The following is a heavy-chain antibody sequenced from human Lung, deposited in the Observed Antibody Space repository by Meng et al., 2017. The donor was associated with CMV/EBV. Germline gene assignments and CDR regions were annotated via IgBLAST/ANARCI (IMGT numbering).Heavy chain of an antibody. CDR1: GFTFNTYA. CDR2: IRFDASNK. D-gene: IGHD1-7*01. CDR3: VKGIYPRTYYYYYYGLDV. J-gene: IGHJ6*02. Sequence: GGSLRLXCAASGFTFNTYAMHWVRQAPGKGLEWVAFIRFDASNKYHADSVKGRFTISRDNFKNTLFLQMNSLRPEDTAVYYCVKGIYPRTYYYYYYGLDVWGQGTSVTVSS. V-gene: IGHV3-30*02.